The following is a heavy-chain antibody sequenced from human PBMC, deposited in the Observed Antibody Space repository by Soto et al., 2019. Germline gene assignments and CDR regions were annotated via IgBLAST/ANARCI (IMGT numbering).Heavy chain of an antibody. CDR1: GGSISSSNDY. J-gene: IGHJ5*02. V-gene: IGHV4-39*01. D-gene: IGHD2-15*01. CDR3: ARRECSGGTCSFDP. Sequence: PSETLSLTCTVSGGSISSSNDYRAWIRQPPGKGLEWIGSIHYTGSTYYNPSLKSRVTISVDTSKNQFSLKLTSVSAADTAVYYCARRECSGGTCSFDPWGQGTLVTVSS. CDR2: IHYTGST.